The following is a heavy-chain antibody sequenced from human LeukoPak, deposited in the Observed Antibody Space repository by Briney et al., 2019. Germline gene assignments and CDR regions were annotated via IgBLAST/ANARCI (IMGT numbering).Heavy chain of an antibody. D-gene: IGHD3-22*01. J-gene: IGHJ4*02. CDR3: ARSYDSSGSGCPN. Sequence: GGSLRLSCAASGFTFSSFAMTWVRQAPGKGLEWVSAISASGGGAFYAASVKGRFTISRDNSKNTLYLQMNSLRAEDTAVYYCARSYDSSGSGCPNWGQGTLVTVSS. V-gene: IGHV3-23*01. CDR2: ISASGGGA. CDR1: GFTFSSFA.